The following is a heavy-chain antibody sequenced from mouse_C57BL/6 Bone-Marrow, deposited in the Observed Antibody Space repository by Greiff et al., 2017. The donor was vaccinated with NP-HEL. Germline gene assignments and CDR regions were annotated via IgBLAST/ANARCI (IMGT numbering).Heavy chain of an antibody. Sequence: EVQLQESGGGLVKPGGSLKLSCAASGFTFSSYTMSWVRQTPEKRLEWVATISGGGGNTYYPDSVKGRFTISRDNAKNTLYLQMSSLRSEDTALYYCARRYDYDWFAYWGQGTLVTVSA. D-gene: IGHD2-4*01. CDR1: GFTFSSYT. V-gene: IGHV5-9*01. J-gene: IGHJ3*01. CDR2: ISGGGGNT. CDR3: ARRYDYDWFAY.